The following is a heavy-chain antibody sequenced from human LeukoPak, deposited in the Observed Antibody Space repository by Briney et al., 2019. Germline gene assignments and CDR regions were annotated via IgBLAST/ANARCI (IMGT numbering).Heavy chain of an antibody. J-gene: IGHJ4*02. CDR2: ISSNGDNT. CDR1: GFTFSTYV. V-gene: IGHV3-64D*06. Sequence: GSLRLSCSVSGFTFSTYVMHWVRQAPGKGLEYVSAISSNGDNTYYADSVKGRFTISRDNSKNTLYLQMSSLRANDTAVYYCVRGTGYWGQGTLVTVSS. CDR3: VRGTGY.